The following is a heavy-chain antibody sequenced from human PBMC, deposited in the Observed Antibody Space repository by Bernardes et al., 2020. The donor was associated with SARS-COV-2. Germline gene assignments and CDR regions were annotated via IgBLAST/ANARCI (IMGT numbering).Heavy chain of an antibody. D-gene: IGHD1-20*01. CDR2: IYGGGNT. V-gene: IGHV3-53*04. J-gene: IGHJ4*02. Sequence: GGSLRLSCAASAFTVRNDDMSWFRQTPGKGLEWVSVIYGGGNTYYTDSVKGRFTISRHISENTLYLHMNSLRSDDTAVYYCSSGPYNRDGTAYAAIDYWGKGILVSVSS. CDR1: AFTVRNDD. CDR3: SSGPYNRDGTAYAAIDY.